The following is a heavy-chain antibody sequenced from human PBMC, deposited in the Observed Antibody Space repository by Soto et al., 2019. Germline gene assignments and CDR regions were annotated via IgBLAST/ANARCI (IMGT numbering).Heavy chain of an antibody. CDR1: GGSISTSSSTYY. Sequence: SETLSLTCSVSGGSISTSSSTYYWGWMRQPPGKGLEWIASFFYSGKSFYNPSLKSRVTISVDTSKNQFSLKLSSVTAADTAVYYCARRERAAGTDWWFDPWGQGTLVTVSS. J-gene: IGHJ5*02. V-gene: IGHV4-39*01. CDR3: ARRERAAGTDWWFDP. CDR2: FFYSGKS. D-gene: IGHD6-13*01.